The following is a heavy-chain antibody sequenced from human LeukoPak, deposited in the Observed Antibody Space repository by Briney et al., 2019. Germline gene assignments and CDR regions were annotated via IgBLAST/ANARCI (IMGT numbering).Heavy chain of an antibody. V-gene: IGHV3-48*03. CDR3: AREDGYSSSWYSDY. J-gene: IGHJ4*02. D-gene: IGHD6-13*01. CDR2: IDSSGISI. Sequence: GGSLRLSCAASGFTFSSYEMNWVRQAPGKGLEWVSYIDSSGISIYYADSVKGRFTISRDNAKNSLYLQMNSLRAEDTAVYYCAREDGYSSSWYSDYWGQGTLVTVSS. CDR1: GFTFSSYE.